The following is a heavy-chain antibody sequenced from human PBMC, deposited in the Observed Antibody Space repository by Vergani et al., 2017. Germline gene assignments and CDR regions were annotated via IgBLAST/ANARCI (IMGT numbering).Heavy chain of an antibody. D-gene: IGHD3-22*01. CDR1: GVSINSRYY. Sequence: QVQLQESGPGLVKSSQTLSLTCRVSGVSINSRYYWTWVRQPAGKGLQWLGRVYFTGSTNYNPSLRSRLSLSIDTSLNEFSLKLHSVSADDTAMYFCARAEFSTNYYGQSYYLDYWSQGIPVTVSS. V-gene: IGHV4-4*07. CDR2: VYFTGST. CDR3: ARAEFSTNYYGQSYYLDY. J-gene: IGHJ4*02.